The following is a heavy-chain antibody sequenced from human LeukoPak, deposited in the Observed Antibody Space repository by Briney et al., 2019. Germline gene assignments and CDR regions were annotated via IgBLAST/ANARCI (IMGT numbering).Heavy chain of an antibody. Sequence: GGSLRLSCAASGFTFSSYWMSWVRQAPGKGLEWVSGISGSGDNTLYADSVKGRFTISRDNSKNTLYLEMNSLRAEDTAIYYCAKMKGHPLPKYYMHVWGQGTTVTVSS. D-gene: IGHD1-26*01. CDR3: AKMKGHPLPKYYMHV. CDR2: ISGSGDNT. CDR1: GFTFSSYW. V-gene: IGHV3-23*01. J-gene: IGHJ6*01.